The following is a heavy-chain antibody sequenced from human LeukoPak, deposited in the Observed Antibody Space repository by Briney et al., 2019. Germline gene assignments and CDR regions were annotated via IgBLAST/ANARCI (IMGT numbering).Heavy chain of an antibody. D-gene: IGHD3-22*01. CDR1: GFTFSGYW. CDR3: ARDDSIYDDSRGYYSALDY. V-gene: IGHV3-7*05. J-gene: IGHJ4*02. CDR2: IKQDGSEK. Sequence: GGSLGLSCAVSGFTFSGYWMSWVRQAPGKGLEWVAKIKQDGSEKYYVDSVKGRFTVSRDNAKNPLHLQMDSLRAEDTAVYYCARDDSIYDDSRGYYSALDYWGQGTLVTVSS.